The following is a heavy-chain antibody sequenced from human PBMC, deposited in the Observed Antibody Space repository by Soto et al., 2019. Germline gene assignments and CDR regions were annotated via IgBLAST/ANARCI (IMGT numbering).Heavy chain of an antibody. Sequence: QVQLQESGPGLVKPSQTLSLTCTVSGGSISSGDYYWSWIRQPPGKGLEWIGYIYYSGSTYYNPSLKSRVTISGDTSKNQFALKLSSVTAADTAVYYCARDSDGYGGSYFDYWGQGTLVTVSS. D-gene: IGHD5-12*01. CDR3: ARDSDGYGGSYFDY. J-gene: IGHJ4*02. CDR2: IYYSGST. CDR1: GGSISSGDYY. V-gene: IGHV4-30-4*01.